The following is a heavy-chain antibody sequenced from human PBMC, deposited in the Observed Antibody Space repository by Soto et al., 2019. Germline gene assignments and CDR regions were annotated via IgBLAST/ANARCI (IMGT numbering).Heavy chain of an antibody. CDR1: GFTFSSYA. CDR3: ARAWAYDFWSGNQHQGGMDV. CDR2: ISYDGSNK. J-gene: IGHJ6*02. V-gene: IGHV3-30-3*01. Sequence: QVQLVESGGGVVQPGRSLRLSCAASGFTFSSYAMHWVRQAPGKGLEWVAVISYDGSNKYYADSVKGRFTISRDNYNNMLYLQMNSLRAEYTAVYYWARAWAYDFWSGNQHQGGMDVWVQGTTVTGS. D-gene: IGHD3-3*01.